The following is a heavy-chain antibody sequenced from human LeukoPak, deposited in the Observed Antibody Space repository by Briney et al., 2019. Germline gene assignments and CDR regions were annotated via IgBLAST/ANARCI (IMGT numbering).Heavy chain of an antibody. Sequence: GESLKISCKGSGYGFTSYWIGWVRQMPGKGLEWMGIIYPGDSDTRYSPSFQGQVTISADKSISTAYLQWSSLKASDTAMYYCARYGGYSYSFQDYYMDVWGKGTTVTVSS. CDR2: IYPGDSDT. CDR3: ARYGGYSYSFQDYYMDV. J-gene: IGHJ6*03. CDR1: GYGFTSYW. D-gene: IGHD5-18*01. V-gene: IGHV5-51*01.